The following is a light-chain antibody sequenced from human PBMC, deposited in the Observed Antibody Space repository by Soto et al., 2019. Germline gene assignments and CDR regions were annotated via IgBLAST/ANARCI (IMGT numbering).Light chain of an antibody. CDR2: EVT. J-gene: IGLJ1*01. V-gene: IGLV2-14*01. CDR1: SSDVGGYNY. Sequence: QSVLTQPASVSGSPGQSITISCTGTSSDVGGYNYVSWYQQHPGKAPKLMIYEVTKRPSGVSDRFSGSKSGNTASLTISGRQAEDEADYYCSSYTTTSTPYVFGTGTKLTVL. CDR3: SSYTTTSTPYV.